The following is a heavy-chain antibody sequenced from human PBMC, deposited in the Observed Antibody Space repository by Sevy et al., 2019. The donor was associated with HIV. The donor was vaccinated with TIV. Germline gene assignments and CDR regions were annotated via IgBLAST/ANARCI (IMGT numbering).Heavy chain of an antibody. D-gene: IGHD3-22*01. CDR2: ISYDGSNK. J-gene: IGHJ4*02. CDR3: AKDRYDSSGYSYYFEY. Sequence: GGSLRLSCAASGFTFSSYGMHWVRQAPGKGLKWVAAISYDGSNKYYEDSVKGRFTISRDNSKNTLHLQMNGLRAEDTAVYYCAKDRYDSSGYSYYFEYWGQGTLVTVSS. V-gene: IGHV3-30*18. CDR1: GFTFSSYG.